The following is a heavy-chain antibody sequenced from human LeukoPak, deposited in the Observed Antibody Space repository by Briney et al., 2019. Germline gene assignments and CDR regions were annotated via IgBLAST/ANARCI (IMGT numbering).Heavy chain of an antibody. Sequence: SETLSLTCTVSGGSISSSSYYWGWIRQPPGKGLEWIGSIYYSGSTYYNPSLKSRVTISVDTSKNQFSLKLSSVTAADTAVYYCARGRRGGYSSSYVRRWFNPWGQGTLVTVSS. CDR3: ARGRRGGYSSSYVRRWFNP. V-gene: IGHV4-39*07. CDR2: IYYSGST. J-gene: IGHJ5*02. D-gene: IGHD6-13*01. CDR1: GGSISSSSYY.